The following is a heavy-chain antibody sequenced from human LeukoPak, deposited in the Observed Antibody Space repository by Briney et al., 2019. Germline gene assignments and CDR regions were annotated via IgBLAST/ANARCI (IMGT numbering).Heavy chain of an antibody. CDR3: ARDKSAGADTGSSFYY. CDR1: GFTFSNYW. D-gene: IGHD3-10*01. V-gene: IGHV3-7*03. Sequence: PGGSLRLSCAASGFTFSNYWMTWVRQAPGKGLEWVASIKQDGSEKYYVDSVKGRFTISRDNAKNSLYLQMNSLRAEDTAVFCCARDKSAGADTGSSFYYWGQGALVTVSS. CDR2: IKQDGSEK. J-gene: IGHJ4*02.